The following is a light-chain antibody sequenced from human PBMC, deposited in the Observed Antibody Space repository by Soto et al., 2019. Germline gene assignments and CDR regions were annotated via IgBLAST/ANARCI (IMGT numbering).Light chain of an antibody. CDR3: CSYVGRNTYV. V-gene: IGLV2-14*01. J-gene: IGLJ1*01. Sequence: QSVLTQPASVSGSPGQSITISCTGTSSDVGGYNYVSWYQQHPGKAPKLMIYEVSKRPSGVPNRFSGSKSGNTASLTISGLRAEDEADYYCCSYVGRNTYVFGTGTKLTVL. CDR2: EVS. CDR1: SSDVGGYNY.